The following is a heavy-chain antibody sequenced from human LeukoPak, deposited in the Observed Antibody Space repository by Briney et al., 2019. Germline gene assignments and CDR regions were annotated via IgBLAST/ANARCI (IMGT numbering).Heavy chain of an antibody. D-gene: IGHD6-19*01. V-gene: IGHV4-59*01. J-gene: IGHJ4*02. CDR3: ARHSPSGWNHFDY. CDR2: IYYSGTT. Sequence: SETLSLTCTVSGGSMSSYYWSWIRQPPGKGLEWIGYIYYSGTTKYNPSLKSRLTMSVDTSENQFSLRLSSVTAADTAVYYCARHSPSGWNHFDYWGQGTPVTVSS. CDR1: GGSMSSYY.